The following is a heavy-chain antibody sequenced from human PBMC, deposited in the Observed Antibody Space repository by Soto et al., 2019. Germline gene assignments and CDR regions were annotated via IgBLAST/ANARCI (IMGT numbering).Heavy chain of an antibody. J-gene: IGHJ4*02. CDR1: GYTFTSYG. Sequence: QVQLVQSGAAVQKPGAPVKVSCKASGYTFTSYGISWVRQSPGQGLEWMGRISAYNGNTNYEQKHQGRVTMTTDTSTSTAYMELRSLSSDDTAMYYCAREPWNSWSPSSYWGQGTLVTVSA. V-gene: IGHV1-18*01. CDR3: AREPWNSWSPSSY. D-gene: IGHD6-13*01. CDR2: ISAYNGNT.